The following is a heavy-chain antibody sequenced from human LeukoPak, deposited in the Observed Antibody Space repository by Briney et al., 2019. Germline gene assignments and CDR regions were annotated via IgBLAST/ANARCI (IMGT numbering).Heavy chain of an antibody. D-gene: IGHD3-3*01. CDR3: ARDFLYYDFWSGYLS. Sequence: PSETLSLTCTVSGGSISSYYWSWIRQPAGKGLEWIGRIYASGSGNTNYNPSLKSRVTMSVDTSKNQFSLKLSSVTAADTAVYYCARDFLYYDFWSGYLSWGQGTLVTVSS. CDR1: GGSISSYY. V-gene: IGHV4-4*07. CDR2: IYASGSGNT. J-gene: IGHJ4*02.